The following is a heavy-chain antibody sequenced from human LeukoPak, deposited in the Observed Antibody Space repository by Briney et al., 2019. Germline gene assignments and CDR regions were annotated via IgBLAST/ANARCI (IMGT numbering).Heavy chain of an antibody. D-gene: IGHD1-26*01. CDR2: ISYDGSNK. CDR3: ARGFSGSYIDY. V-gene: IGHV3-30-3*01. CDR1: EFTFSSYA. J-gene: IGHJ4*02. Sequence: GGSLRLSCAASEFTFSSYAMHWVRQAPGKGLEWVAVISYDGSNKYYADSVKGRFTISRDNSKNTLYLQMNSLRAEDTAVYYCARGFSGSYIDYWGQGTLVTVSS.